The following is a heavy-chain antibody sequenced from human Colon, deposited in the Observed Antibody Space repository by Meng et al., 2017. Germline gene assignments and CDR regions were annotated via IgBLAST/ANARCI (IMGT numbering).Heavy chain of an antibody. CDR3: ANIRDRSFSDS. J-gene: IGHJ4*02. D-gene: IGHD1-26*01. V-gene: IGHV4-34*01. Sequence: QVQPQQWGAGLLKPSETLPLTCAVYGESISTFYWAWIRQSPGKGLEWIGEINHAGTAYYNPSLKSRVTLSIDTSRNQFSLNLRSVTAADTAVYYCANIRDRSFSDSWGQGTLVTVSS. CDR1: GESISTFY. CDR2: INHAGTA.